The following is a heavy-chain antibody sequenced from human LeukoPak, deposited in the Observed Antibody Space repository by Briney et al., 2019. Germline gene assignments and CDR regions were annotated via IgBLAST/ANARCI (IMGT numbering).Heavy chain of an antibody. V-gene: IGHV4-59*01. CDR2: IYYSGST. D-gene: IGHD3-22*01. CDR3: ASLTTAEAFDI. J-gene: IGHJ3*02. Sequence: SETLSLTCTVSGGSISSDYWSWIRQSPGKGLEWIANIYYSGSTDYNPSLKSRVTISIDTSKNQFSLKLNSVTAADTAVYYCASLTTAEAFDIWGQGTMVTVSS. CDR1: GGSISSDY.